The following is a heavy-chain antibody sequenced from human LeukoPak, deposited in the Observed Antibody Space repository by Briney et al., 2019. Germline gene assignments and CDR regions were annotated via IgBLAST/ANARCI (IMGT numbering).Heavy chain of an antibody. Sequence: GGSLRLSCAASGFTFSSYGMSWVRQAPGKGLEWVSAISGSGGSTYYADSVKGRFTISRDNAKKSLNLQMNSLRAEDTAVYYCTRDGDTVLTRGYYYYMDVWGKGTTVTVSS. D-gene: IGHD3-10*01. CDR3: TRDGDTVLTRGYYYYMDV. CDR2: ISGSGGST. V-gene: IGHV3-23*01. CDR1: GFTFSSYG. J-gene: IGHJ6*03.